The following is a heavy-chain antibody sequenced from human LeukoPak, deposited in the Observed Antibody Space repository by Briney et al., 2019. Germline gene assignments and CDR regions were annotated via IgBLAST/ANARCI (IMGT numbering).Heavy chain of an antibody. V-gene: IGHV3-74*01. CDR1: GFTISFW. Sequence: GGSLRLSGAASGFTISFWMHWVCQVPGEGLVWVARMNSAGTTINYADSVKGRFTISRDNVRNTLHLQMNNLSLEDTAVYFCIIEVQVRASASLGLWGRGTLVTVS. D-gene: IGHD1-1*01. J-gene: IGHJ4*01. CDR3: IIEVQVRASASLGL. CDR2: MNSAGTTI.